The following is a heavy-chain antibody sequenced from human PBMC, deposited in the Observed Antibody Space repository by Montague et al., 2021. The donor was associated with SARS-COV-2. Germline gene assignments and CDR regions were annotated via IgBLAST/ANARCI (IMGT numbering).Heavy chain of an antibody. CDR1: GGSVSSGSYY. Sequence: SETLSLTCIVSGGSVSSGSYYWSWIRQPPGKGLEWIGYIYYSGSTNYXPSLKSRVTISVDTSKNQFSLKLSSVTAADTAVYYCARDPCRITIFGVVTRYGMDDWGQGTPVTVSS. CDR2: IYYSGST. J-gene: IGHJ6*02. D-gene: IGHD3-3*01. CDR3: ARDPCRITIFGVVTRYGMDD. V-gene: IGHV4-61*01.